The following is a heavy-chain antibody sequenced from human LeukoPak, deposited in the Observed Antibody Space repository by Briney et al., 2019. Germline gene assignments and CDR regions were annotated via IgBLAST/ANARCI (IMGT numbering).Heavy chain of an antibody. CDR1: GASINNNF. Sequence: SETLSLTCTVSGASINNNFWTWIRQPPGKGLEWIGYIYSSGSANYNPSLKSRVIISGDTSKNQISLNLTSVTAADTAVYFCARGDYWGQGTLVTVSS. CDR3: ARGDY. V-gene: IGHV4-59*08. CDR2: IYSSGSA. J-gene: IGHJ4*02.